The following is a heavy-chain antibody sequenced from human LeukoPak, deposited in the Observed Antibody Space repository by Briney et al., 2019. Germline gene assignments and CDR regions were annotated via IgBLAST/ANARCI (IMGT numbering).Heavy chain of an antibody. CDR3: ARDSDGVSSGSANWFDP. CDR2: ISAYNGNT. CDR1: GYTFTSYG. V-gene: IGHV1-18*04. Sequence: ASVKVSCKASGYTFTSYGISWVRQAPGQGLEWMGWISAYNGNTNYAQKLQGRVTMTTDTSTSTAYIELRSLRSDDTAVYYCARDSDGVSSGSANWFDPWGQGTLVTVSS. D-gene: IGHD2-8*01. J-gene: IGHJ5*02.